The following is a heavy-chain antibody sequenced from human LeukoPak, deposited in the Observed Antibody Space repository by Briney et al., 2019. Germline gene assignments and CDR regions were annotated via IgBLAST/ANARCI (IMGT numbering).Heavy chain of an antibody. CDR1: GGSISSYY. V-gene: IGHV4-59*01. J-gene: IGHJ5*02. CDR2: IYYSGST. CDR3: ARAYSSSWYFNWFDP. D-gene: IGHD6-13*01. Sequence: KPSETLSLTCTVSGGSISSYYWSWIRQPPGKGLEWIGYIYYSGSTNYNPSLKSRVTISVDTSKNQFSLKLSSVTAADTAVYYCARAYSSSWYFNWFDPRGQGTLVTVSS.